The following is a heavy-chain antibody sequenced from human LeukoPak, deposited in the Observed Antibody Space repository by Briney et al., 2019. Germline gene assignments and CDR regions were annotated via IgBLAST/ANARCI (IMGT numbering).Heavy chain of an antibody. CDR1: GFTFSSYS. CDR2: ISSSSSTI. D-gene: IGHD6-13*01. CDR3: ARDLGIAAAKDYMDV. J-gene: IGHJ6*03. V-gene: IGHV3-48*01. Sequence: GGSLRLSCAASGFTFSSYSMNWVRQAPGKGLEWVSYISSSSSTIYYADSVKGRFAISRDNAKNSLYLQMNSLRAKDTAVYYCARDLGIAAAKDYMDVWGKGTTVTVSS.